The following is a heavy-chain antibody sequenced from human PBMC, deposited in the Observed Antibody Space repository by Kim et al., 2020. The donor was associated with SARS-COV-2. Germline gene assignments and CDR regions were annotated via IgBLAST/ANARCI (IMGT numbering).Heavy chain of an antibody. CDR3: AREGDYYYAMDV. D-gene: IGHD3-16*01. J-gene: IGHJ6*02. Sequence: STPALKSRFTISVDTSKNQFSLKLSSVTAADTAVYYCAREGDYYYAMDVWGQGTTVTASS. V-gene: IGHV4-39*02.